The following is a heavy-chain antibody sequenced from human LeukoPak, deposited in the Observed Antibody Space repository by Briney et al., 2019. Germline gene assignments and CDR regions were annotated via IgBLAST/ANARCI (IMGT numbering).Heavy chain of an antibody. CDR3: AREEAYYGSGSYRNWFDP. J-gene: IGHJ5*02. D-gene: IGHD3-10*01. CDR2: INTNTGKP. V-gene: IGHV7-4-1*02. CDR1: GYTFSSYA. Sequence: GASVKVSCKASGYTFSSYAMNWVRQAPGQGLEWMGWINTNTGKPTYAQDFTGRFVFSLDTSVNTAYLEISSLKAEDTAVYYCAREEAYYGSGSYRNWFDPWGQGTLVTVSS.